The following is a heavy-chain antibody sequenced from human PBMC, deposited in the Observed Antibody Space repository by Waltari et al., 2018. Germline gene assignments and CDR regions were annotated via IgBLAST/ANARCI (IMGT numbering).Heavy chain of an antibody. CDR3: ARDLAWFDP. CDR1: GGSISSSSYY. V-gene: IGHV4-39*07. CDR2: IYYSGST. J-gene: IGHJ5*02. Sequence: QLQLQESGPGLVKPSETLSLTCTVPGGSISSSSYYWGWDRQPPGKGLEWIGSIYYSGSTYYNPSLKSRVTISVDTSKNQFSLKLSSVTAADTAVYYCARDLAWFDPWGQGTLVTVSS.